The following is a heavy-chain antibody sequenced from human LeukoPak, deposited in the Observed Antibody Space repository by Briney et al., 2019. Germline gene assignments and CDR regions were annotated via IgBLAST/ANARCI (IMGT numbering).Heavy chain of an antibody. CDR1: GFTFSGSA. CDR2: ISSKANSCGT. D-gene: IGHD3-3*01. V-gene: IGHV3-73*01. Sequence: GGSLRLSCAASGFTFSGSAMPWVRQASGKGLEWVGRISSKANSCGTAYASTVNGRCTISRDDSKNTAYLQMNSLKTEDAAVYYCNSGTWGVVGYYYYYLDVWGKGTMVTVSS. CDR3: NSGTWGVVGYYYYYLDV. J-gene: IGHJ6*03.